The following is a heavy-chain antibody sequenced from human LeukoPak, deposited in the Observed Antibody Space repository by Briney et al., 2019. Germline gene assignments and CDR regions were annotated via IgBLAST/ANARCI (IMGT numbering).Heavy chain of an antibody. CDR1: GGPVSSGGYY. CDR3: ATAAQNWNNAPYFDF. J-gene: IGHJ4*02. D-gene: IGHD1/OR15-1a*01. CDR2: IYYSGTT. Sequence: PSQTLSLTCTVSGGPVSSGGYYWSWIRQHPGEGLEWIGYIYYSGTTYYNPSLKSRLTISLDTSKNQFSLKLTSVTAADTAVYYCATAAQNWNNAPYFDFWGQETLVTVSS. V-gene: IGHV4-31*03.